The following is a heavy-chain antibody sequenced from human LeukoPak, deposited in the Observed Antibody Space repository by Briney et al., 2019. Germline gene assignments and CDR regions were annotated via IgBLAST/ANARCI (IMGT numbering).Heavy chain of an antibody. Sequence: PSETLSLTCTVSGGSVSSTTYYWSWIRQPPGKGLEWIASINYSGSTYYNPSLKSRVTISVDTSENQFSLKLSSVTAADTAVYYCARYVAYGSGTYYFDYSGQGTLVTVSS. D-gene: IGHD3-10*01. CDR1: GGSVSSTTYY. V-gene: IGHV4-39*01. CDR2: INYSGST. J-gene: IGHJ4*02. CDR3: ARYVAYGSGTYYFDY.